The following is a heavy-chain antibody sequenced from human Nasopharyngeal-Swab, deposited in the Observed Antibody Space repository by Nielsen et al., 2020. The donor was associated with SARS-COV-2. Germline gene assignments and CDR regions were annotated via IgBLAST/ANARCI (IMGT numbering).Heavy chain of an antibody. J-gene: IGHJ4*02. Sequence: ASVKVSCKASGYTFTSYDISWVRQAPGQGLEWMGWISAYNGNTNYAQKLQGRVTMTTDTSTSTAYMELRSLRSDDTAVYYCARGYCSSTSCYYFDYWGQGTLVTVSS. CDR3: ARGYCSSTSCYYFDY. CDR2: ISAYNGNT. CDR1: GYTFTSYD. D-gene: IGHD2-2*01. V-gene: IGHV1-18*04.